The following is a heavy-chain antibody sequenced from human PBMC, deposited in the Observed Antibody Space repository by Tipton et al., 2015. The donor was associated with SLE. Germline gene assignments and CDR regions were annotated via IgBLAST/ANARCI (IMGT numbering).Heavy chain of an antibody. J-gene: IGHJ3*02. CDR2: TYYSGST. CDR3: ARHPYSGSYLDAFDI. Sequence: TLSLTCTVSGGSISSYYWSWIRQPPGKGLEWIGYTYYSGSTNYNPSLKSRVTISVDTSKNQFSLKLSSVTAADTAVYYCARHPYSGSYLDAFDIWGQGTMVTVSS. D-gene: IGHD1-26*01. CDR1: GGSISSYY. V-gene: IGHV4-59*08.